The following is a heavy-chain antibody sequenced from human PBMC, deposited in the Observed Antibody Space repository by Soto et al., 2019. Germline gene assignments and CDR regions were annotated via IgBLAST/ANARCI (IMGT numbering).Heavy chain of an antibody. CDR3: ATLQRPPMYSSSWLTGGNWFDP. V-gene: IGHV1-24*01. CDR2: FDPEDGET. D-gene: IGHD6-13*01. Sequence: ASVKVSCKVSGYTLTELSMHWVRQAPGKGLEWMGGFDPEDGETIYAQKFQGRVTMTEDTSTDTAYMELSSLRSEDTAVYYCATLQRPPMYSSSWLTGGNWFDPWGQGTLVTVSS. CDR1: GYTLTELS. J-gene: IGHJ5*02.